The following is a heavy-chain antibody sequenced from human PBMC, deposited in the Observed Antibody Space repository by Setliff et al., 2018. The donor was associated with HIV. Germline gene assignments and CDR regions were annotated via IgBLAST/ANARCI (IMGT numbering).Heavy chain of an antibody. Sequence: SQTLSLTCAVSGDSISNAIYSWSWIRQPPGKGLEWIGSVYHKGTTSYNPSLKSRVSLSVDKSKNHFSLNVTSVTAADTAIYFCASLNGDYYFDYWGQGILVTVSS. J-gene: IGHJ4*02. CDR2: VYHKGTT. CDR1: GDSISNAIYS. V-gene: IGHV4-30-2*01. CDR3: ASLNGDYYFDY.